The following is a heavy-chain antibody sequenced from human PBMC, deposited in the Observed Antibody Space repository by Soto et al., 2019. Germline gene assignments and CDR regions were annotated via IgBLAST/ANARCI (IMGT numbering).Heavy chain of an antibody. Sequence: PGGSMRLSCAAAGFTISDYSMHWVRKAPGKGLEWVAVISYDGRNKWYADSVKGRFTISRDSSKSTLYLQMNSLRGEDTAIYYCAKDLSTSSWFDASGQGTLVTVSS. D-gene: IGHD2-2*01. CDR3: AKDLSTSSWFDA. J-gene: IGHJ5*02. V-gene: IGHV3-30*18. CDR1: GFTISDYS. CDR2: ISYDGRNK.